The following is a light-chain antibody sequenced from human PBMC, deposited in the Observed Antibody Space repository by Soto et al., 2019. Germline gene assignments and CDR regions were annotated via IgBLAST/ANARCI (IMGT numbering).Light chain of an antibody. V-gene: IGKV1-5*03. CDR1: QSISKY. Sequence: DIQVTQSPSTLSASVGDRFTITCRASQSISKYLAWYQQKPGNAPKLLIYKASSLESGVPSRLSGSGSGTEFTLTISSLHPDDFRTYYCQEYNSNWTFGQGTKVDIK. CDR3: QEYNSNWT. CDR2: KAS. J-gene: IGKJ1*01.